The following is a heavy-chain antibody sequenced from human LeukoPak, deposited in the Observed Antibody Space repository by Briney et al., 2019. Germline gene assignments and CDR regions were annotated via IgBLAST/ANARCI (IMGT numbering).Heavy chain of an antibody. CDR3: ARERYYASTYGMAV. D-gene: IGHD3-22*01. Sequence: SETLSLTCTVSGCSISSYYWSWIRQPPGKGLEWIGYIYYSGSTNSNPSLKSRVTISVDTSKHQFSLKLSSVPAADTAVYYCARERYYASTYGMAVWGQWTTVTVSS. CDR1: GCSISSYY. J-gene: IGHJ6*02. CDR2: IYYSGST. V-gene: IGHV4-59*01.